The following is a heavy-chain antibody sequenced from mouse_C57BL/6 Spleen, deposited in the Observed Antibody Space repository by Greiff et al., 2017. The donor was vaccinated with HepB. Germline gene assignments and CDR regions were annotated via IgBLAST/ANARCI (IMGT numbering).Heavy chain of an antibody. J-gene: IGHJ2*01. D-gene: IGHD2-3*01. CDR3: ARNDGFLHYFDY. CDR1: GYAFSSSW. V-gene: IGHV1-82*01. CDR2: IYPGDGDT. Sequence: QVQLQQSGPELVKPGASVKISCKASGYAFSSSWMNWVKQRPGKGLEWIGRIYPGDGDTNYNGKFKGKATLTADKSSSTAYMQLSSLTSEDSAVYFCARNDGFLHYFDYWGQGTTLTVSS.